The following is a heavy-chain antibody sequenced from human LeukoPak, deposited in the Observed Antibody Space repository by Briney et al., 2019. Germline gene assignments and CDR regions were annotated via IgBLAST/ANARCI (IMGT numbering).Heavy chain of an antibody. CDR2: IYSGGST. CDR1: EFTVSNNY. V-gene: IGHV3-53*01. D-gene: IGHD3-10*01. CDR3: ARGHEALGY. Sequence: QPGGSLRLSCAASEFTVSNNYMTWVRQAPGKGLEWVSVIYSGGSTFYADSVKGRFTISRDNSKNTLYLQMNSLRAEDTAIYYCARGHEALGYWGQGTLVTVSS. J-gene: IGHJ4*02.